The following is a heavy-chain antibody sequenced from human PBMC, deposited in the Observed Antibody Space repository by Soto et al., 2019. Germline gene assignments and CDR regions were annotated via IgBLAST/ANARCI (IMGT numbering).Heavy chain of an antibody. V-gene: IGHV4-31*03. CDR1: GCSISSGGYY. CDR3: ATLRGAVDV. D-gene: IGHD3-10*01. CDR2: IYYSVST. Sequence: QVQLQESGPGLVKPSQTLSLTCTISGCSISSGGYYWSWIRQHQGKGLEWIGYIYYSVSTYYNPSHTSRFTISVDTSKNQDSPKLSSVTAAYTAAYYCATLRGAVDVWGKGNTVTVSS. J-gene: IGHJ6*04.